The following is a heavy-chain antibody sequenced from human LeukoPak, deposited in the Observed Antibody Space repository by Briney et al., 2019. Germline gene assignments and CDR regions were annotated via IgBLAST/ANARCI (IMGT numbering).Heavy chain of an antibody. CDR3: ARQPYGVRGVIDF. D-gene: IGHD3-10*01. CDR1: GDSISGGYY. CDR2: VAFSGST. V-gene: IGHV4-39*01. Sequence: SDTLSLTCSVSGDSISGGYYWVWIRQSPGKGLEWFGSVAFSGSTYYNPSLKSRTAISIDPSKNHFSLRLNSVTAADTAVYYCARQPYGVRGVIDFWGRGILVTVSS. J-gene: IGHJ4*02.